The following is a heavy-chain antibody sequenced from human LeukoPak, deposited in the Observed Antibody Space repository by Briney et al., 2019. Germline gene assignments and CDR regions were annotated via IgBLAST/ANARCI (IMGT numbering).Heavy chain of an antibody. CDR2: FDPEDGET. CDR1: GYTLTELS. D-gene: IGHD2-15*01. Sequence: GASGKVSCKVSGYTLTELSMHWVRQAPGKGLGWMGGFDPEDGETIYAQKFQGRVTMTEDTSTDTAYMELSSLRSEDTAVYYCAFCSGGSCYPFDYWGQGTLVTVSS. CDR3: AFCSGGSCYPFDY. J-gene: IGHJ4*02. V-gene: IGHV1-24*01.